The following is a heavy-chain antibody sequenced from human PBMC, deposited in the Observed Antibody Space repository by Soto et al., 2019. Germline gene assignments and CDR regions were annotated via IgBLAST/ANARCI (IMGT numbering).Heavy chain of an antibody. V-gene: IGHV4-31*03. Sequence: QVQLQESGPGLVKPSQTLSLTCTVSGGSISSGGYYWSWIRQHPGKGLEWIGYIYYSGSTYYNPSLKSRITISVDTSKNQFSLKLSSVTAADTAVYYCAGDTGGDYYYYGMDVWGQGTTVTVSS. J-gene: IGHJ6*02. CDR2: IYYSGST. D-gene: IGHD2-8*02. CDR1: GGSISSGGYY. CDR3: AGDTGGDYYYYGMDV.